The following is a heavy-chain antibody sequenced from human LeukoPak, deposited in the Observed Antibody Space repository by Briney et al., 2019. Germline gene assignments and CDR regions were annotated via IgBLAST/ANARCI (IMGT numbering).Heavy chain of an antibody. D-gene: IGHD6-6*01. CDR3: ARDDSKAARKGDFDY. J-gene: IGHJ4*02. CDR2: INTNTGDP. CDR1: GYTFTSYA. Sequence: ASVKVSCKASGYTFTSYAMNWVRQAPGQGLEWMGWINTNTGDPTYAQGFTGRFVFSLDTSVSTAYLQISSLKAEDTAVYYCARDDSKAARKGDFDYWGQGTLVTVSS. V-gene: IGHV7-4-1*02.